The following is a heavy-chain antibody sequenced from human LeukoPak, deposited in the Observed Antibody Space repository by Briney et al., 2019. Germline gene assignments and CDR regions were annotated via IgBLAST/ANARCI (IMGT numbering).Heavy chain of an antibody. CDR1: GGSISSSNYY. Sequence: SETLSLTCTVSGGSISSSNYYWGWIRQPPGKGLEWIGSIYYSGSTYYNPSLKSRVTISVDTSKNQFSLKLSSVTAADTAVYYCARDRGGYSYGLRWYYMDVWGKGTTVTVSS. V-gene: IGHV4-39*07. CDR3: ARDRGGYSYGLRWYYMDV. D-gene: IGHD5-18*01. CDR2: IYYSGST. J-gene: IGHJ6*03.